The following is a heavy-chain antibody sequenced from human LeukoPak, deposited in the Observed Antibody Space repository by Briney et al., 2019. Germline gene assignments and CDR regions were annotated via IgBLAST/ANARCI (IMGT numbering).Heavy chain of an antibody. CDR1: GFVFSTYW. CDR3: ATSVGAPGNY. D-gene: IGHD3-16*01. J-gene: IGHJ4*02. CDR2: IKQDGSDK. Sequence: GGSLRLSCAASGFVFSTYWMSWVRQAPGKGLEWVANIKQDGSDKNYLDSVKGRFTISRDNAKNSLYLQMNSLGAEDTAVYYCATSVGAPGNYWGQGTLVIVSS. V-gene: IGHV3-7*01.